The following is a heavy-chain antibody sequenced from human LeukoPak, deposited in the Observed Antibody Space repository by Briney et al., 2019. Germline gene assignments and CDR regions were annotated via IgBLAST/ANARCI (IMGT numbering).Heavy chain of an antibody. CDR3: AIRFMVRGVYHFDY. CDR1: GYTLTELS. V-gene: IGHV1-24*01. D-gene: IGHD3-10*01. J-gene: IGHJ4*02. Sequence: ASVKVSCKVSGYTLTELSMHWVRQAPGKGLEWMGGFDPEDGETIYAQKFQGRVTMTEDTSTDTAYMELNSLRSEDTAVYYCAIRFMVRGVYHFDYWGQGTLVTVSS. CDR2: FDPEDGET.